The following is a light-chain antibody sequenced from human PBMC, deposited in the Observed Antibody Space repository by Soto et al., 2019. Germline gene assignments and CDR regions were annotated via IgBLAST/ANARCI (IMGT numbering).Light chain of an antibody. CDR3: QQGYSNPWT. Sequence: DIQMTQSPSSLSASIGDRVTITCRASQTVNTYLHWYQQKPGKAPKLLLYAASNLQSGVPSRFSGSGSGTNFSRSLSSLQPEDFATYYCQQGYSNPWTFGQGTKVEIK. J-gene: IGKJ1*01. CDR1: QTVNTY. CDR2: AAS. V-gene: IGKV1-39*01.